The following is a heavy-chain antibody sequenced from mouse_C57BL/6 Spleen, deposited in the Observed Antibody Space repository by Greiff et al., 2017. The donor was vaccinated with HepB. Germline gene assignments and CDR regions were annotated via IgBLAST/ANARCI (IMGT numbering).Heavy chain of an antibody. CDR3: ARGLTGTSRDY. Sequence: VQVVESGAELAKPGASVKLSCKASGYTFTSYWMHWVKQRPGQGLEWIGYINPSSGYTKYKQKFKDKATLTADKSSTTAYMQLSSLTYEDSAVYYGARGLTGTSRDYWGQGTTLTVSS. CDR1: GYTFTSYW. D-gene: IGHD4-1*01. V-gene: IGHV1-7*01. J-gene: IGHJ2*01. CDR2: INPSSGYT.